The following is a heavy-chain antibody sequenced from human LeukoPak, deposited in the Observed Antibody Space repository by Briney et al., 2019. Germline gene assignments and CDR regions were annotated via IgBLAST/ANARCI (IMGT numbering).Heavy chain of an antibody. CDR3: ARGGDGYPPLFDY. J-gene: IGHJ4*02. V-gene: IGHV1-2*02. D-gene: IGHD5-24*01. CDR2: INPNSGGT. Sequence: ASVKVSCKASGYTFTGCYMHWVRQAPGQGLEWMGWINPNSGGTNYAQKFQGRVTMTRDTSISTAYMELSRLRSDDTAVYYCARGGDGYPPLFDYWGQGTLVTVSS. CDR1: GYTFTGCY.